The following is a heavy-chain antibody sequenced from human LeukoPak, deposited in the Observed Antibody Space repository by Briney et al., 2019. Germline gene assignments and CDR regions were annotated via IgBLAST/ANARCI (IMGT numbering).Heavy chain of an antibody. CDR3: AREDWEANFDS. V-gene: IGHV1-8*02. Sequence: ASVKVSCKASGYTFTTFNINWVRQAAGQGLEWMGWMNPHTGNTGYAQNFQGRVSINGNTSISTAYMELSGLRSDDTAMYYCAREDWEANFDSWGQGTLVTVSS. CDR2: MNPHTGNT. J-gene: IGHJ4*02. CDR1: GYTFTTFN. D-gene: IGHD1-26*01.